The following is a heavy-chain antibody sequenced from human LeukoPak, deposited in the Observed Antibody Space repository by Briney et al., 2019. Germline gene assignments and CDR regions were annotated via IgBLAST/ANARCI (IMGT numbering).Heavy chain of an antibody. D-gene: IGHD6-6*01. J-gene: IGHJ5*02. V-gene: IGHV1-46*01. CDR1: GYTFTSYY. CDR2: INPSGGST. Sequence: ASVKVSCRASGYTFTSYYMHWVRQAPGQGLEWMGIINPSGGSTSYAQKFQGRVTMTRDTSTSTAYMELRSLRSDDTAVYYCARDVKAARPGNWFDPWGQGTLVTVSS. CDR3: ARDVKAARPGNWFDP.